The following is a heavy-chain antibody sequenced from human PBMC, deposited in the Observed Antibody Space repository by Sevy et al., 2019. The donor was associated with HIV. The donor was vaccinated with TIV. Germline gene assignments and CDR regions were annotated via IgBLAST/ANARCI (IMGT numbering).Heavy chain of an antibody. CDR1: GYTFTEYY. J-gene: IGHJ4*02. D-gene: IGHD3-22*01. Sequence: ASGKVSCKASGYTFTEYYVHWLRQAPGQGLEWMGWINPQTGGTYFAKKFQDRVTLTTATSINAVYMELSGLKFDDTAVFYCARMGDYFDTSGYYPLKYWGLGTLVTVSS. CDR2: INPQTGGT. CDR3: ARMGDYFDTSGYYPLKY. V-gene: IGHV1-2*02.